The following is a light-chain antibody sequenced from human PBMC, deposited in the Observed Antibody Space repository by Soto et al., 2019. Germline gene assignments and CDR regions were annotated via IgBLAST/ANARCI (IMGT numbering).Light chain of an antibody. J-gene: IGKJ5*01. CDR2: AAS. CDR1: QSVSYSF. CDR3: QQYGSSPIT. Sequence: EIVLTQSPGTLSLSPGERATLSCRASQSVSYSFLAWYQQKPGQAPRLLIYAASSRATGIPDRFSGSGSGTDFTLTISRLEPEDFAVYYCQQYGSSPITFGQGTRLEIK. V-gene: IGKV3-20*01.